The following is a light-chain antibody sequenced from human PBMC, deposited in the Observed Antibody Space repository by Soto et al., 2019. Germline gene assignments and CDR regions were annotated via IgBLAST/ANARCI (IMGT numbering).Light chain of an antibody. Sequence: DIQMTQSPSTLSASVGDRVTITCRASQSISSWLAWYQQKPGKAPKLLIYDASSSESGVPSRFSGSGSGTDFTLTISSLQPDDFATYYCQQYNSYSPFGQGTRLEIK. CDR3: QQYNSYSP. V-gene: IGKV1-5*01. CDR1: QSISSW. CDR2: DAS. J-gene: IGKJ5*01.